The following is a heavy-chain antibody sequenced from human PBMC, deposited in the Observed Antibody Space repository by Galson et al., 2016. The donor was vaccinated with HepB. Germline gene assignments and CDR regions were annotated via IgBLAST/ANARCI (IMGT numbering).Heavy chain of an antibody. CDR2: ISGSGDRT. D-gene: IGHD3/OR15-3a*01. CDR1: GFTFSSYA. V-gene: IGHV3-23*01. Sequence: SLRLSCAASGFTFSSYAMSWVRQAPGKGLEWVSDISGSGDRTHYADSVKGRFTIPRANPKNTLFLQMNSLRAEDSAVYYCAKVGMGWFYFDYWCQGALVTVSS. CDR3: AKVGMGWFYFDY. J-gene: IGHJ4*02.